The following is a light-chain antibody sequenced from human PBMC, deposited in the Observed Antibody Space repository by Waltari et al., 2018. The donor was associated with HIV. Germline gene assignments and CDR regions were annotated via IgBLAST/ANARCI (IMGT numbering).Light chain of an antibody. CDR2: GAS. CDR1: QSISNN. J-gene: IGKJ3*01. Sequence: EIVMTQSPATLSVSPGDRATLSCRASQSISNNLAWYQKPGQPPRLLIYGASTRATGVPARFSGSGSGTDFTLTINSLQSEDFAVYCCQQYNDWPLFTFGPGTKVEIK. CDR3: QQYNDWPLFT. V-gene: IGKV3-15*01.